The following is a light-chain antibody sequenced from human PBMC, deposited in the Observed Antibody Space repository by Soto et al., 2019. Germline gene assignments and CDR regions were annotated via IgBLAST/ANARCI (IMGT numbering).Light chain of an antibody. V-gene: IGLV2-8*01. CDR3: TSYAGSNTPYV. CDR2: EVT. J-gene: IGLJ1*01. Sequence: QPALTQPPSASGSPGQSVTISCTGTSSDVGGYDYVSWYQQHPGKAPKLMIFEVTKRPSGVPNRFSGSKSGNTASLTVSGLQAEDEADYYCTSYAGSNTPYVFGTGTKVTVL. CDR1: SSDVGGYDY.